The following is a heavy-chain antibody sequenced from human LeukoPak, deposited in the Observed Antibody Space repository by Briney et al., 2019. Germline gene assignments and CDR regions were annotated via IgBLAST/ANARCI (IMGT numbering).Heavy chain of an antibody. CDR1: GGSISSSSYY. V-gene: IGHV4-39*07. D-gene: IGHD3-22*01. CDR2: IYYSGST. J-gene: IGHJ4*02. Sequence: SETLSLTCTVSGGSISSSSYYWGWIRQPPGKGLEWIGSIYYSGSTYYNPSLKSRVTISVDTSKNQFSLKLSSVTAADTAVYYCARERADSSGYSSLNFDYWGQGTLVTVSS. CDR3: ARERADSSGYSSLNFDY.